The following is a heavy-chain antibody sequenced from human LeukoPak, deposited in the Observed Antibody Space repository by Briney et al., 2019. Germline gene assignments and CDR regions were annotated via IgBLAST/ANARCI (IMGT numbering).Heavy chain of an antibody. CDR1: GGSISSYY. J-gene: IGHJ4*02. CDR3: ARARLGAPYMDYYFDY. D-gene: IGHD1-26*01. Sequence: PSETLSLTCTVSGGSISSYYWSWIRQPPGKGLEWIAYLYYSGSTTYNPSLKSRVTISVDTSKNQFSLKLSSVTAADTAVYYCARARLGAPYMDYYFDYWGQGTLVTVSS. V-gene: IGHV4-59*01. CDR2: LYYSGST.